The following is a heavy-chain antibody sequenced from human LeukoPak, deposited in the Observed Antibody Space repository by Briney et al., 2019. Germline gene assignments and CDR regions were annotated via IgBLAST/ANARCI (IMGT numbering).Heavy chain of an antibody. V-gene: IGHV4-59*08. J-gene: IGHJ4*02. CDR1: GVSISSYY. Sequence: SETLSLTCTVSGVSISSYYWRWIRQPPGKGLEWVGCIYYSGSTNYNPSLKNRVTISVDTSKNQFSLKLSSVTAADTAVYYCAGTRIVVATISFDSWGQGTLVTVSS. D-gene: IGHD1-26*01. CDR2: IYYSGST. CDR3: AGTRIVVATISFDS.